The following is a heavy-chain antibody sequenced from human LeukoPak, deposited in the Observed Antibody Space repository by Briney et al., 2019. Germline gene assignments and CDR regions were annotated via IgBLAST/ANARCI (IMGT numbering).Heavy chain of an antibody. J-gene: IGHJ4*02. V-gene: IGHV3-23*01. CDR3: AKKVVPGYFFDY. D-gene: IGHD2-21*02. Sequence: GGSLRLSCAASGFTFSSCAMTWVRQAPGKGLEWVSGISASGGATYYADSVKGRFTISRDNSKNTLYLQMNSLRAEDTAVYYCAKKVVPGYFFDYWGQGTLVTVSS. CDR1: GFTFSSCA. CDR2: ISASGGAT.